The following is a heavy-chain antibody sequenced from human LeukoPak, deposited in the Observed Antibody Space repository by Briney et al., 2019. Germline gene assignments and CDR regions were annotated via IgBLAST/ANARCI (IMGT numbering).Heavy chain of an antibody. D-gene: IGHD3-22*01. CDR1: GFTFSSYW. V-gene: IGHV3-7*04. CDR2: IKQDGSEK. CDR3: ARDYYDSSGYYPAEYFQH. J-gene: IGHJ1*01. Sequence: GGSLRLSCAASGFTFSSYWMSWVRQAPGKGLEWVANIKQDGSEKYYVDSVKGRFTISRDNAKNSLYLQMNSLRAEDTAAYYCARDYYDSSGYYPAEYFQHWGQGTLVTVSS.